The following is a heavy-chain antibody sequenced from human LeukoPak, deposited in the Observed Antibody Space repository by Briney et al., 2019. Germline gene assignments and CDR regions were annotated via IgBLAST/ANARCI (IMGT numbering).Heavy chain of an antibody. V-gene: IGHV3-23*01. CDR3: ARDKDVGATLFDY. J-gene: IGHJ4*02. CDR2: IGGSGGGT. CDR1: GFTFSTYG. Sequence: PGGSLRLSCAASGFTFSTYGMSWVRQAPGKGLEWVSAIGGSGGGTYYADSVKGRFTISRDNAKNSLYLQMNSLRAEDTALYYCARDKDVGATLFDYWGQGTLVTVSS. D-gene: IGHD1-26*01.